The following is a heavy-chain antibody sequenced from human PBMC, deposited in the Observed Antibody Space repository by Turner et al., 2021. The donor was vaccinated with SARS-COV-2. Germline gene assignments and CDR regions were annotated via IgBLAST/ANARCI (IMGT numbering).Heavy chain of an antibody. D-gene: IGHD2-21*01. CDR1: GFTFSSYA. J-gene: IGHJ4*02. Sequence: VQLVESGGGLVQPGGSLRLSCAASGFTFSSYAMHWVRQAPGKGLEWVAVISYDGSNKYYADSVKGRFTISRDNSKNTLYLQMNSLRAEDTAVYYCARDLSTYDYFDYWGQGTLVTVSS. CDR2: ISYDGSNK. CDR3: ARDLSTYDYFDY. V-gene: IGHV3-30-3*01.